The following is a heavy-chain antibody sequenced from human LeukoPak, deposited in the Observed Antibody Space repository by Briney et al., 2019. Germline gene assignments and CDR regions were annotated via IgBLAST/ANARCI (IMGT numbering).Heavy chain of an antibody. J-gene: IGHJ5*02. D-gene: IGHD3-3*01. CDR2: INPNSGGT. CDR3: ARDFWSGYYPYNWFDP. V-gene: IGHV1-2*02. CDR1: GYTFTSYG. Sequence: ASVKVSCKASGYTFTSYGISWVRQAPGQGLEWMGWINPNSGGTNYAQKFQGRVTMTRDTSISTAYMELSRLRSDDTAVYYCARDFWSGYYPYNWFDPWGQGTLVTVSS.